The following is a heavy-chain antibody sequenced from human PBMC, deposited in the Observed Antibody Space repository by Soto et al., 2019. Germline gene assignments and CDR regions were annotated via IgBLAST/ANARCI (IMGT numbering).Heavy chain of an antibody. CDR2: INPNSGGT. J-gene: IGHJ6*02. D-gene: IGHD3-10*01. Sequence: ASVKVSCKASGYTFTGYYMHWVRQPPGQGLEWMGWINPNSGGTNYAPKFQGWVTMTRDTSISTAYMELSRLRSDDTAVYYCARDLYYGSGSYLSYYGMDVWGQGTTVTVSS. V-gene: IGHV1-2*04. CDR1: GYTFTGYY. CDR3: ARDLYYGSGSYLSYYGMDV.